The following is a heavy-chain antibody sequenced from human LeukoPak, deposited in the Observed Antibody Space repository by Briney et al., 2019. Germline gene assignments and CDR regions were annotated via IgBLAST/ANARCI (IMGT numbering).Heavy chain of an antibody. D-gene: IGHD6-13*01. J-gene: IGHJ4*02. Sequence: GGSLRLSCAASGFTFSSYWMSWVRQAPGKGLEWVANINQDGSEKYYVDSVKGRFTISRDNARNSLYLQMNSLRAEDTAVYYCAKAFNSSWHNWGQGTLVTVSS. V-gene: IGHV3-7*01. CDR1: GFTFSSYW. CDR2: INQDGSEK. CDR3: AKAFNSSWHN.